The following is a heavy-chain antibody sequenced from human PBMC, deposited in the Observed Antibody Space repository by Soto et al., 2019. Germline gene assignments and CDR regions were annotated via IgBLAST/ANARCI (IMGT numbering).Heavy chain of an antibody. D-gene: IGHD3-22*01. J-gene: IGHJ6*02. CDR1: GFTFSSYW. V-gene: IGHV3-74*01. CDR2: INSDGSST. Sequence: EVQLVESGGGLVQPGGSLRLSCAASGFTFSSYWMHWVRQAPGKGLVWVSRINSDGSSTSYADSVKGRFTISRDNAKNTLYLQMNSLRAEDTAVYYCARSSGYLSFDYGMDVWGQGTTVTVSS. CDR3: ARSSGYLSFDYGMDV.